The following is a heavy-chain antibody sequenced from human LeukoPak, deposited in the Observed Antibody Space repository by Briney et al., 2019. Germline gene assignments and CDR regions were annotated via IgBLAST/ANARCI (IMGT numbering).Heavy chain of an antibody. CDR2: IINDGGHT. J-gene: IGHJ4*02. D-gene: IGHD3-22*01. CDR3: AKDGLSYDGSTHVYYFQS. Sequence: GGSLRLSCTASGFTFRIYAMSWVRQAPGKGLESVAYIINDGGHTYYAASVKGRFTISRDNSQNTLYLQMNSLRAEDTALYYCAKDGLSYDGSTHVYYFQSLGQGTLVTVSS. CDR1: GFTFRIYA. V-gene: IGHV3-23*01.